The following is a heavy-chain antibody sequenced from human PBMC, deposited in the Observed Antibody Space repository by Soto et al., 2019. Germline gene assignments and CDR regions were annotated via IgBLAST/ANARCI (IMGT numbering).Heavy chain of an antibody. CDR1: GGSISTYY. J-gene: IGHJ3*02. CDR3: ARRYGLSAFDI. V-gene: IGHV4-59*08. Sequence: QVQLQESGPGLVKPSETLSLTCTVSGGSISTYYWSWIRQPPGKGLEWIGDIYYSGSTNYNPSLKSRVTISVDTSKNQFSLTLSSVTAADTAVYYCARRYGLSAFDIWGQGTTVTVFS. CDR2: IYYSGST. D-gene: IGHD3-10*01.